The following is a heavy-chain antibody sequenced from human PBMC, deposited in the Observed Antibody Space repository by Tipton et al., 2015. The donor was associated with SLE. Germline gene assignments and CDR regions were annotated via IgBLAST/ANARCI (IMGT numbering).Heavy chain of an antibody. CDR2: ISSSSSYI. Sequence: SLRLSCAASGFTFSSYSMNWVRQAPGKGLEWVSSISSSSSYIYYADSVKGRFTISRDNAKNSLYLQMNSLRAEDTAVYYCARENYYGAGSYYHWGQGTLVTVSS. V-gene: IGHV3-21*01. D-gene: IGHD3-10*01. CDR3: ARENYYGAGSYYH. J-gene: IGHJ4*02. CDR1: GFTFSSYS.